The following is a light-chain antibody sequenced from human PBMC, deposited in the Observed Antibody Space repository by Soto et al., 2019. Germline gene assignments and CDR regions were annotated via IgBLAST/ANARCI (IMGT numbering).Light chain of an antibody. CDR1: SSDVGSYNL. Sequence: SVLTQPAPVSGSPGQSITISCTGTSSDVGSYNLVSWYQQHPGKAPKLMIYEVSKRPSGVSNRFSGSKSGNTASLTLSGLQAEDEADYYCCSYAGRSTLYVFGTGTKVTVL. J-gene: IGLJ1*01. CDR2: EVS. CDR3: CSYAGRSTLYV. V-gene: IGLV2-23*02.